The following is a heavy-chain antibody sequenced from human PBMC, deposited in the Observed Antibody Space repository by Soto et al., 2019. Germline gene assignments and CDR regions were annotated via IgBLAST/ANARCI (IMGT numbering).Heavy chain of an antibody. CDR2: IAASNGNT. CDR1: GYTFTGYY. J-gene: IGHJ5*02. D-gene: IGHD1-7*01. Sequence: GASVKVSCKASGYTFTGYYMHWVRQAPGQGLEWMGWIAASNGNTKYSQEFQGRVTFTKDTSASTVYMELTSLRSEDTAVYYCARVASTGTTSLYNWFDPWGQGTLVTVSS. V-gene: IGHV1-3*01. CDR3: ARVASTGTTSLYNWFDP.